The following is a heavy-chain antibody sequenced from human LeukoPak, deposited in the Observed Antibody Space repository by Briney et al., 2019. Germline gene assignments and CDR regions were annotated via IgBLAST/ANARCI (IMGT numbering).Heavy chain of an antibody. CDR3: ARERSSGWYGWFDP. V-gene: IGHV3-21*01. CDR2: ISSSSSYI. J-gene: IGHJ5*02. CDR1: GFIFSSYT. D-gene: IGHD6-19*01. Sequence: GGSLRLSCAASGFIFSSYTMNWVRQAPGKGLEWVSSISSSSSYIYFVDSVKGRFTISRDNAKNSLYLQMNSLRAEDTAVYYCARERSSGWYGWFDPWGQGTLVTVSS.